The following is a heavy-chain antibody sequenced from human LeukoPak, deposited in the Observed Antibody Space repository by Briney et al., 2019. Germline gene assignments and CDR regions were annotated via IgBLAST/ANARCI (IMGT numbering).Heavy chain of an antibody. V-gene: IGHV3-30*18. CDR1: GFTFSSYG. CDR2: ISYDGSNK. D-gene: IGHD2-2*01. CDR3: AKGHVPLFDC. J-gene: IGHJ4*02. Sequence: PGGSLRLSCAASGFTFSSYGMHWVRQAPGKGLEWVAVISYDGSNKYYADSVKGRFTISRDNSKNTLYLQMNSLRAEDTAVYYCAKGHVPLFDCWGQGTLVTVSS.